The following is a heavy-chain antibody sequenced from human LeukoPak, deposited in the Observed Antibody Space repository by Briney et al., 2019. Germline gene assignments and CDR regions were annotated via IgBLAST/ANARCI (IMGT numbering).Heavy chain of an antibody. V-gene: IGHV3-23*01. CDR2: ISGGGGST. CDR3: TRYNNDHFDY. Sequence: GGSLRLSCAASGFTFSSYAMSWVRQAPGKGLEWVSAISGGGGSTYYADSVKGRFTISRDNSKNTMSVQMDDLRAEDTAVYYCTRYNNDHFDYWGQGTLVTVSS. D-gene: IGHD1-14*01. CDR1: GFTFSSYA. J-gene: IGHJ4*02.